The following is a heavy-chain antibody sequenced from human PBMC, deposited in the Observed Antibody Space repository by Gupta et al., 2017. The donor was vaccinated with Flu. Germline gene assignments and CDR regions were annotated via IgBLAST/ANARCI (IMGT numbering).Heavy chain of an antibody. CDR2: VFHSGT. D-gene: IGHD2-21*01. Sequence: SINNSYWSGSRQPPGWGLEWIGYVFHSGTNYNSSLKGRVAVSVDTSKNQFSLRLYSVTAADTAVDYCARSKAYSNWYFDIWGRFTLVTVSS. CDR3: ARSKAYSNWYFDI. V-gene: IGHV4-59*01. J-gene: IGHJ2*01. CDR1: SINNSY.